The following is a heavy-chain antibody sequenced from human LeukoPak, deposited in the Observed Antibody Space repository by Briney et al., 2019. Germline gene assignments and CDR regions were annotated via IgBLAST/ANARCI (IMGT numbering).Heavy chain of an antibody. D-gene: IGHD3-22*01. Sequence: SETLSLTCTVSGGSISSGGYYWSWIRQPPGKGLEWIGYIYHSGSTNYNPSLKSRVTISVDTSKNQFSLKLSSVTAADTAVYYCARGQEYYYDGSGYPFDYWGQGTLVTVSS. CDR3: ARGQEYYYDGSGYPFDY. V-gene: IGHV4-61*08. CDR2: IYHSGST. CDR1: GGSISSGGYY. J-gene: IGHJ4*02.